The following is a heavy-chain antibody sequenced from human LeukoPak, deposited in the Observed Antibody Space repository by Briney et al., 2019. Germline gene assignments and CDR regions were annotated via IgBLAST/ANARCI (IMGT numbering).Heavy chain of an antibody. V-gene: IGHV3-74*01. CDR1: GFSFSSYW. CDR2: VNNDGSST. CDR3: ARSSYPYYFDY. Sequence: GGSLRLSCGASGFSFSSYWMHWVRQAPGKGLMWVSRVNNDGSSTTYADSVEGRFTVSRDNARNTLYLQMNSLRAEDTAVYYCARSSYPYYFDYWGQGTLVTVSS. D-gene: IGHD6-19*01. J-gene: IGHJ4*02.